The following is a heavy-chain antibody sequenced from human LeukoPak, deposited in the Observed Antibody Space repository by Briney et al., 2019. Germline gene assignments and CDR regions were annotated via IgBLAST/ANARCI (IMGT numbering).Heavy chain of an antibody. CDR2: ISSSSSYI. V-gene: IGHV3-21*01. CDR3: AGATSDFSYFDY. J-gene: IGHJ4*02. Sequence: GGSLRLSCAASGFTFSSYGLNWVRQAPGKGLEWVSSISSSSSYIYYADSVKDRFTISRDNAKNSLFLQMNSLRAEDTAVYYCAGATSDFSYFDYWGQGTLVTVSS. CDR1: GFTFSSYG. D-gene: IGHD3-16*01.